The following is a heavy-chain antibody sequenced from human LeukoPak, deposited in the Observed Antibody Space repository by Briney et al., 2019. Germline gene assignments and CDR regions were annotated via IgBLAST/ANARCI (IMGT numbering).Heavy chain of an antibody. CDR2: ISSSDSTI. D-gene: IGHD3-22*01. CDR3: ASMDYYDSSGYCFDY. Sequence: GGSLRLSCAASGFTFSDYYMSWIRQAPGKGLEWVSYISSSDSTIYYADSVKGRFTISRDNAKNSLYLQMNSLRAEDTAVYYCASMDYYDSSGYCFDYWGQGTLVTVSS. CDR1: GFTFSDYY. J-gene: IGHJ4*02. V-gene: IGHV3-11*01.